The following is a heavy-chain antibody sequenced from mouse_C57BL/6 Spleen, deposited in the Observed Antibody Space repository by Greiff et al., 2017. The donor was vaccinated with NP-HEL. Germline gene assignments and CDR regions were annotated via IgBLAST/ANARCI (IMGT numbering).Heavy chain of an antibody. CDR2: IDPEDGDT. J-gene: IGHJ4*01. Sequence: EVQLQESGAELVRPGASVKLSCTASGFNIKDYYMHWVKQRPEQGLEWIGRIDPEDGDTEYAPKFQGKATMTADTSSNTAYLQLSSLTSEDTAVYYCTASAQATIYYAMDYWGQGTSVTVSS. CDR3: TASAQATIYYAMDY. CDR1: GFNIKDYY. D-gene: IGHD3-2*02. V-gene: IGHV14-1*01.